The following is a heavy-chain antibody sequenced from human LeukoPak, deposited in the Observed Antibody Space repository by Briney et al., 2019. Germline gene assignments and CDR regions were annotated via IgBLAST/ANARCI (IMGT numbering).Heavy chain of an antibody. J-gene: IGHJ3*02. D-gene: IGHD5-18*01. V-gene: IGHV4-59*01. CDR1: GGSISSYY. CDR2: IYYSGST. CDR3: ARDESDTAMVPGRAFDI. Sequence: SETLSLTCTVSGGSISSYYWSWIRQPPGKGLEWIGYIYYSGSTNYNPSLKSRVTISVDTSKNQFSLKLSSVTAADTAAYYCARDESDTAMVPGRAFDIWGQGTMVTVSS.